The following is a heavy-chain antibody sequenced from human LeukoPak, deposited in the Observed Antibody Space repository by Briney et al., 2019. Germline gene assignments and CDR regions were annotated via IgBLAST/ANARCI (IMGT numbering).Heavy chain of an antibody. CDR3: ARAPLLIAAAGSFDY. CDR2: IYYSGST. CDR1: GGSISSHY. D-gene: IGHD6-13*01. J-gene: IGHJ4*02. V-gene: IGHV4-59*11. Sequence: SETLSLTCTVSGGSISSHYWSWIRQPPGKGLEWIGYIYYSGSTNYSPSLKSRVTISVDTSKNQFSLKLSSVTAADTAVYYCARAPLLIAAAGSFDYWGQGTLVTVSS.